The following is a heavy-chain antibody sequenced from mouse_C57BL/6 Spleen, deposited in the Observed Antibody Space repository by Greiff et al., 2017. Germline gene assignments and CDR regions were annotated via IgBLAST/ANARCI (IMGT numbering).Heavy chain of an antibody. CDR1: GFNIKDYY. Sequence: VQLQQSGAELVKPGASVKLSCTASGFNIKDYYMHWVKQRTEQGLEWIGRIDPEDGETKYAPKFQGKATITAYTSSNTAYLQLSSLTSEDTAVYYCAFITTVSSGAIDYWGQGTSVTVSS. D-gene: IGHD1-1*01. CDR2: IDPEDGET. CDR3: AFITTVSSGAIDY. V-gene: IGHV14-2*01. J-gene: IGHJ4*01.